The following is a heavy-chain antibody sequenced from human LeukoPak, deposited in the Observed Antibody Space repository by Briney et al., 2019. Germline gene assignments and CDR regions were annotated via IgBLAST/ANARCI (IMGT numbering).Heavy chain of an antibody. J-gene: IGHJ5*02. V-gene: IGHV1-18*01. CDR2: ISAYNGNT. D-gene: IGHD2-2*01. Sequence: VASVKVSCKASGYTFTSYGISWVRQAPGQGLEWMGLISAYNGNTNYAQKLQGRVTMTTDTSTSTDYMEMRSLRSDDTAVYYCARAADIVVVPDAMGLGNWFDPWGQGTLVTVSS. CDR1: GYTFTSYG. CDR3: ARAADIVVVPDAMGLGNWFDP.